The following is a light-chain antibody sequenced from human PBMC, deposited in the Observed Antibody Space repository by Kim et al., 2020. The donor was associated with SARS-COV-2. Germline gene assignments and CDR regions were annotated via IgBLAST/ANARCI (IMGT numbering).Light chain of an antibody. CDR2: DAS. V-gene: IGKV3-11*01. CDR3: QRRDNWRGLT. CDR1: QNIGVF. Sequence: EVVLTQSPATLSLSPGESSTLSCTASQNIGVFLAWYQQKPGHPPRLLIYDASNRPTGIPGRFSGSGSGTDFTLTLSSLEPEDFGVYYCQRRDNWRGLTFGGGTKVDIK. J-gene: IGKJ4*02.